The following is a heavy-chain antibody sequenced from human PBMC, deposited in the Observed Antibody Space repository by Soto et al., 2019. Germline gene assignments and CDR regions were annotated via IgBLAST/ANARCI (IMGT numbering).Heavy chain of an antibody. CDR1: GFTFDDFA. V-gene: IGHV3-9*01. CDR3: AKGAVTSIFGYFDY. D-gene: IGHD3-3*01. CDR2: ISWNSGNI. J-gene: IGHJ4*02. Sequence: EVHLVESGGGLVQPGRSLRLSCAASGFTFDDFAMHWVRQVPGKGLEWVSSISWNSGNIVYEDSVKGRFTISMDSAKNSLYLQMNSLRTEATALYYCAKGAVTSIFGYFDYWGQGTLVTVSS.